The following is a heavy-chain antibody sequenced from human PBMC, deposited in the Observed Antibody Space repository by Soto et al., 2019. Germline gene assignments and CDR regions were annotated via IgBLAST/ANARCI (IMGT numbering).Heavy chain of an antibody. CDR1: GGSISSSSYY. V-gene: IGHV4-39*01. Sequence: LSLTCTVSGGSISSSSYYWGWIRRPPGKGLEWIGSIYYSGSTYYNPSLKSRVTISVDTSKNQFSLKLSSVTAADTAVYYCARHDYDILTGYLLWGQGTLVTVSS. D-gene: IGHD3-9*01. CDR3: ARHDYDILTGYLL. J-gene: IGHJ4*02. CDR2: IYYSGST.